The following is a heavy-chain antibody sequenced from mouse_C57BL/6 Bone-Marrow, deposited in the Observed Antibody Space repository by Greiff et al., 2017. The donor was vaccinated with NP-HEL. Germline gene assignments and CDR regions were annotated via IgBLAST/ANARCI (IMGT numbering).Heavy chain of an antibody. CDR1: GYAFSSSW. Sequence: VQLQQSGPELVKPGASVKISCKASGYAFSSSWMNWVKQRPGRGLEWIGRIYPGDGDTNYNGKFKGNATLTADKSSSTAYMQLSSLTSEDSAVYFCARWRGKDYFDYWGQGTTLTVSS. J-gene: IGHJ2*01. CDR2: IYPGDGDT. CDR3: ARWRGKDYFDY. V-gene: IGHV1-82*01.